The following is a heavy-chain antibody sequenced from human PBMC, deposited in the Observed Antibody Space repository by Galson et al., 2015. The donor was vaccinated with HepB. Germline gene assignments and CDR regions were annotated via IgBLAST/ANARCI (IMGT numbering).Heavy chain of an antibody. CDR2: IIPIFGTA. CDR3: AVSYYDFWSGSPFDP. Sequence: VKVSCKASGGTFSSYAISWVRQAPGQGLEWMGGIIPIFGTANHAQKFQGRVTITADESTSTAYMELSSLRSEDTAVYYCAVSYYDFWSGSPFDPWGQGTLVTVSS. J-gene: IGHJ5*02. V-gene: IGHV1-69*01. D-gene: IGHD3-3*01. CDR1: GGTFSSYA.